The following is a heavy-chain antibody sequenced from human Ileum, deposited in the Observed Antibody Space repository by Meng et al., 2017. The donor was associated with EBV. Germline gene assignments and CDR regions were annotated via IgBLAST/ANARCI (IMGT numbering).Heavy chain of an antibody. CDR1: GFIFTSYA. Sequence: QVQLVQSGAEVTKPGASVKVSCEASGFIFTSYAISWVRQAPGQGLQYMGWISAYNGNTNYAQELQGRVTMTTDTSTSTAYMELRSLRFDDTAVYYCARFYCGSTSCPHVLFDYWGQGPLVTVSS. CDR2: ISAYNGNT. D-gene: IGHD2-2*01. CDR3: ARFYCGSTSCPHVLFDY. V-gene: IGHV1-18*01. J-gene: IGHJ4*02.